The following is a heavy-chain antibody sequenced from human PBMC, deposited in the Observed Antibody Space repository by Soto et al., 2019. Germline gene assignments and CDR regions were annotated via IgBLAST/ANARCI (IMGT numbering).Heavy chain of an antibody. CDR3: ARDKQQQLVRDYYYGMDV. V-gene: IGHV1-46*01. CDR2: INPSGGST. J-gene: IGHJ6*02. D-gene: IGHD6-13*01. CDR1: GYSFTSYY. Sequence: ASVKVSCKASGYSFTSYYMHWVRQAPGQGLEWMGIINPSGGSTSYAQKFQGRVTMTRDTSTSTVYMELSSLRSEDTAVYYCARDKQQQLVRDYYYGMDVWGQGTTV.